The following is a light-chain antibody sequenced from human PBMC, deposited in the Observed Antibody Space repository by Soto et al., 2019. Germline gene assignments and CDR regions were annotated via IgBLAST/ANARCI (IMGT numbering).Light chain of an antibody. CDR3: QQYYNYPET. CDR2: DAS. J-gene: IGKJ1*01. Sequence: DIQMTQSPSTLSAPVGDRVTTTCRASQSITTWLAWYQQKPGKAPKLLIYDASSLESGVPSRFSGSGSGTEFTLTISSLQPDDFATYYCQQYYNYPETFGQGTKVDI. CDR1: QSITTW. V-gene: IGKV1-5*01.